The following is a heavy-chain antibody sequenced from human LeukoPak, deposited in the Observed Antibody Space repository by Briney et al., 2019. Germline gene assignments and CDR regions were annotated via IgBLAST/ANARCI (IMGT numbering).Heavy chain of an antibody. Sequence: GGSLRLSCTASGLSFTTDWMGWVRQAPGKGLEWVANIKQDESEKYYVDSVKGRFTISRDNAKNSLYLQMNSLRVEDTAVYYCVRSQYSSSSWGQGTLVTVSS. CDR3: VRSQYSSSS. CDR2: IKQDESEK. J-gene: IGHJ5*02. CDR1: GLSFTTDW. V-gene: IGHV3-7*01. D-gene: IGHD6-13*01.